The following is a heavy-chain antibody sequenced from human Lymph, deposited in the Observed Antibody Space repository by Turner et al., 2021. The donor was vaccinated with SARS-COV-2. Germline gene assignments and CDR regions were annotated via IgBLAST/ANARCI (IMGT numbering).Heavy chain of an antibody. J-gene: IGHJ4*02. CDR2: NTYSSGNI. V-gene: IGHV3-21*01. CDR1: GCTFSSYS. Sequence: ELQLVGSGGGLVQPAGSLRLPCAASGCTFSSYSMSWVRQAPGKGLEWVSSNTYSSGNIYYADSVKGRFTISRDNAKNQLYLQMNSLRAEDTAVYYCARGPPDYPYYFDYWGQGTLVTVSS. CDR3: ARGPPDYPYYFDY. D-gene: IGHD4-17*01.